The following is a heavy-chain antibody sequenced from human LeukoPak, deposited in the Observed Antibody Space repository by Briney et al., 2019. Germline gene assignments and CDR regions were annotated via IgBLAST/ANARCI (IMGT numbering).Heavy chain of an antibody. D-gene: IGHD4-17*01. V-gene: IGHV1-69*05. CDR2: IIPLFGTP. CDR3: ARYGHSPFFDY. Sequence: ASVKVSCKASGGTFSSYTISWVRQAPGQGLEWMGGIIPLFGTPDYAQKFQDRLTITTDKSTSTAYMELSSLRSEDTAVYFCARYGHSPFFDYWGQGTLVIVSS. CDR1: GGTFSSYT. J-gene: IGHJ4*02.